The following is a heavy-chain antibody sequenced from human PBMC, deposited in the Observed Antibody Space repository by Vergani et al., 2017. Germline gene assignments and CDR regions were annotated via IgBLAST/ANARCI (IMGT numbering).Heavy chain of an antibody. CDR3: ARSTDYPDDYVSSDYFRRTLDV. D-gene: IGHD4/OR15-4a*01. CDR1: GYSFSSYD. CDR2: MNPNSGTT. J-gene: IGHJ6*03. V-gene: IGHV1-8*01. Sequence: QVQLVQSGAEVKKPGASVKVSCRASGYSFSSYDISWVRQATGQGLEWMGWMNPNSGTTGYAQKFQGRVTMTRNTSINTDYMELSRLSFEDAAVYYCARSTDYPDDYVSSDYFRRTLDVWGKGTTVTVS.